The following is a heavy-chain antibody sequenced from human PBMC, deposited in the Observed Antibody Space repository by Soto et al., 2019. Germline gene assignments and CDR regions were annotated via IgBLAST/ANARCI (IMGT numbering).Heavy chain of an antibody. D-gene: IGHD1-7*01. V-gene: IGHV1-2*04. CDR3: ARGYNWNYAWDY. J-gene: IGHJ4*02. CDR1: GYTFTGYY. Sequence: GASVKVSCKASGYTFTGYYMQWVRQAPGQGLEWMGWINPNSGGTNYAQKFQGWVTMTRDTSISTAYMELSRLRSDDTAVYYCARGYNWNYAWDYWGQGTLVTVSS. CDR2: INPNSGGT.